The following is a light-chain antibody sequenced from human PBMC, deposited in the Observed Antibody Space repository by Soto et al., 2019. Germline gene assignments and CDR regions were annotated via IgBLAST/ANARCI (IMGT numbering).Light chain of an antibody. Sequence: QLVLTQSPSVSAFLGASVKLTCTLSSGHSTYAIAWHQQQPEKGPRFLMKINSDGSHSKGDGFFDRFSGSSSGAERHLTIASLQSEDEADYYCQSLGTGIQVFGGGTKLTVL. V-gene: IGLV4-69*01. CDR2: INSDGSH. CDR1: SGHSTYA. CDR3: QSLGTGIQV. J-gene: IGLJ3*02.